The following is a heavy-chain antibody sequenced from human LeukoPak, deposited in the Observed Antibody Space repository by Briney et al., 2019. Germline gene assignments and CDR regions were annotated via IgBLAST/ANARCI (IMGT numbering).Heavy chain of an antibody. CDR3: ARPIGTMVRGVIYDAFDI. J-gene: IGHJ3*02. V-gene: IGHV3-30-3*01. CDR2: ISYDGSNK. CDR1: GFTFSSYA. Sequence: PGRSLRLSCAASGFTFSSYAMHWVRQAPGKGLEWVAVISYDGSNKYYADSVKGRFTISRDNSKNTLYLQMNSLRAEDTAVYYCARPIGTMVRGVIYDAFDIWGQGTMVTVSS. D-gene: IGHD3-10*01.